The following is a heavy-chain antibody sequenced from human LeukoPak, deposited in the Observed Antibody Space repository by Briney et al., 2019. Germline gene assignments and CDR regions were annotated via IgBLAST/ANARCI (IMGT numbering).Heavy chain of an antibody. J-gene: IGHJ6*04. V-gene: IGHV1-8*02. D-gene: IGHD3-10*01. Sequence: GASVKVSCKTSGYTFTGYYIHWVRQAPGQGLEWMGWMNPNSGNTGYAQKFQGRVTMTRNTSISTAYMELSSLRSEDTAVYYCARGILWFGDDVWGKGTTVTISS. CDR1: GYTFTGYY. CDR2: MNPNSGNT. CDR3: ARGILWFGDDV.